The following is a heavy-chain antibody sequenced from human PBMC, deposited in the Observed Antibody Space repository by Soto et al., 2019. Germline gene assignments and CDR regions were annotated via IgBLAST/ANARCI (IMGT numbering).Heavy chain of an antibody. CDR2: IIVSHSRP. CDR3: ASEPEDGVPGDY. D-gene: IGHD2-8*01. Sequence: QVQLVQSGAEVKEPGASVRVSCKASGYTFTTHSLHWARQAPGQGREWMGWIIVSHSRPRCAPQFQGRVTFGTDTFTTTAYMDLTRLTPEDTAIYYCASEPEDGVPGDYWGQGTPVVVSS. J-gene: IGHJ4*02. V-gene: IGHV1-3*01. CDR1: GYTFTTHS.